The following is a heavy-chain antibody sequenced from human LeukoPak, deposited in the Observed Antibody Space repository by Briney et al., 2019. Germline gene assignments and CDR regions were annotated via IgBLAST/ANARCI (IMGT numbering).Heavy chain of an antibody. CDR2: IYSGGST. V-gene: IGHV3-66*01. D-gene: IGHD5-18*01. CDR3: TTKRGYSYGYAD. Sequence: GGSLRLSCAASGFXVSSNYISWVRQAPGKGLEWLSVIYSGGSTYYADSVKGRFTISRDNSKNTLYLQMNSLRAEDTAVYYCTTKRGYSYGYADWGQGTLVTVSS. CDR1: GFXVSSNY. J-gene: IGHJ4*02.